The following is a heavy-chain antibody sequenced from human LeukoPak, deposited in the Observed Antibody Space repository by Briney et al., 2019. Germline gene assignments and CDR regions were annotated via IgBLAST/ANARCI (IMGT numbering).Heavy chain of an antibody. CDR1: GFTFSSYS. V-gene: IGHV3-21*01. Sequence: PGGSLRLSCAASGFTFSSYSMNWVRQAPGKGLEWVSSISSSSSYIYYADSVKGRFTISRDNAKNSLYLQMNSPRAEDTAVYYCARSDAGVLDYWGQGTLVTVSS. D-gene: IGHD2-8*02. CDR2: ISSSSSYI. CDR3: ARSDAGVLDY. J-gene: IGHJ4*02.